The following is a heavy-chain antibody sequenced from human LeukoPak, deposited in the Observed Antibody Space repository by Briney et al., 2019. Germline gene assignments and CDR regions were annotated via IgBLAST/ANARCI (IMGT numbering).Heavy chain of an antibody. CDR1: GYTFTGYY. Sequence: ASVKVSCKASGYTFTGYYMHWVRQAPGQGLEWMGWINPNSGGTNYAQKFQGRVTITRNTSISTAYMELSSLRSEDTAVYYCARDREVRGVNTKIKAPNWFDPWGQGTLVTVSS. V-gene: IGHV1-2*02. D-gene: IGHD3-10*01. CDR3: ARDREVRGVNTKIKAPNWFDP. CDR2: INPNSGGT. J-gene: IGHJ5*02.